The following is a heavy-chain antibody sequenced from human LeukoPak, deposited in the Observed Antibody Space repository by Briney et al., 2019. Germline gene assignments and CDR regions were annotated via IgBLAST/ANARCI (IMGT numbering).Heavy chain of an antibody. CDR3: ARVSVPQVYYYMDV. Sequence: GGSLRLSCAASGFTFDDYAMHWVRQAPGKGLEWVSVIYSGGSTYYADSVKGRFTISRDNSKNTLYLQMNSLRAEDTAVYYCARVSVPQVYYYMDVWGKGTTVTVSS. CDR2: IYSGGST. J-gene: IGHJ6*03. CDR1: GFTFDDYA. V-gene: IGHV3-53*01. D-gene: IGHD6-6*01.